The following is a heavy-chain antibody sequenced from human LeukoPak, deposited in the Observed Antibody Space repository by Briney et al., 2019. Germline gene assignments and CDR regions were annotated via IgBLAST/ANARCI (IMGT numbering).Heavy chain of an antibody. CDR1: GYTFTGYY. J-gene: IGHJ6*03. CDR3: ARESGGKSLYYYYYMDV. Sequence: ASVKVSCKASGYTFTGYYMHWVRQAPGQGLEWMGWINPNSGGTNYAQKFQGWVTMTRDTSISTAYMELSRLRSDDTAVYYCARESGGKSLYYYYYMDVWGKGTTVTVSS. CDR2: INPNSGGT. D-gene: IGHD4-23*01. V-gene: IGHV1-2*04.